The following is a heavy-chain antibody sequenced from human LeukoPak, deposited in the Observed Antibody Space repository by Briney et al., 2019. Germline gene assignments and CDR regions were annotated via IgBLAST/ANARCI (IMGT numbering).Heavy chain of an antibody. CDR1: GYTFTDYY. V-gene: IGHV1-2*02. Sequence: ASVTVSFKASGYTFTDYYMHWVRQAPGQGGEWMGWTNPNTGATNYPQKFQGRVTMTTDTSISTTYMELSSLRSDDTAFYYCARGEVDTSGWDCFHFWGQGALVTVSS. J-gene: IGHJ4*02. D-gene: IGHD6-19*01. CDR2: TNPNTGAT. CDR3: ARGEVDTSGWDCFHF.